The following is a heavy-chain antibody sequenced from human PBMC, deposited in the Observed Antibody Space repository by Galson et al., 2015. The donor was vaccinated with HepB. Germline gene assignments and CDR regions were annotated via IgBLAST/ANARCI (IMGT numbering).Heavy chain of an antibody. Sequence: SVKVSCKASGYTFTSYYMHWVRQAPGQGLEWMGIINPSGGSTSYAQKFQGRVTMTRDTSTSTVYMELSSLRSEDTAVYYCAAAYGSGSYYLVKWYQSGQNAFDIWGQGTMVTVSS. CDR2: INPSGGST. D-gene: IGHD3-10*01. V-gene: IGHV1-46*01. CDR1: GYTFTSYY. J-gene: IGHJ3*02. CDR3: AAAYGSGSYYLVKWYQSGQNAFDI.